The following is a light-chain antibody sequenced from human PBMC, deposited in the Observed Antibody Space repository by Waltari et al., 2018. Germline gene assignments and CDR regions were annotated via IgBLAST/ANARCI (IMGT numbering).Light chain of an antibody. CDR2: DDR. Sequence: SSVLTQPPSVSVAPGQTARITCGGNNIGSKSVHWYQQKPGRAPVLVVYDDRDRPSGIPEGFSGSNSGNTATLTISRVEDGDEADYYCQVWDSSSDHYVFGTGTKVTVL. V-gene: IGLV3-21*02. CDR1: NIGSKS. J-gene: IGLJ1*01. CDR3: QVWDSSSDHYV.